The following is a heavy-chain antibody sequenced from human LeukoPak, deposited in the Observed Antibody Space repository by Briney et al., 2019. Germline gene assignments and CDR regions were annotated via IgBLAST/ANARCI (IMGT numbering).Heavy chain of an antibody. Sequence: GGSLRLSCAASGFTFSSYSMNWVRQAPGKGLEWVSSISSSSSYIYYADSVKGRFTISRDNAKNSLYLQMNSLRAEDTAVYYCARDSYSSGWYSLNYHYGMDVWGQGTTVTVSS. CDR1: GFTFSSYS. V-gene: IGHV3-21*01. D-gene: IGHD6-19*01. CDR3: ARDSYSSGWYSLNYHYGMDV. J-gene: IGHJ6*02. CDR2: ISSSSSYI.